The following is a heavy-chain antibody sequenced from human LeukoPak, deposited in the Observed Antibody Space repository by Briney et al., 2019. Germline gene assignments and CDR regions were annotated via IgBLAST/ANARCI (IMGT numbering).Heavy chain of an antibody. CDR1: GGSFSGYY. CDR3: ARQRSGWGTVTTHRPKYYFDY. CDR2: INHSGST. J-gene: IGHJ4*02. D-gene: IGHD4-17*01. V-gene: IGHV4-34*01. Sequence: WETLSLTCAVYGGSFSGYYWSWIRQPPGKGLEWIGEINHSGSTNYNPSLKSRVTISVDTSKNQFSLKLSSVTAADTAVYYCARQRSGWGTVTTHRPKYYFDYWGQGTLVTVSS.